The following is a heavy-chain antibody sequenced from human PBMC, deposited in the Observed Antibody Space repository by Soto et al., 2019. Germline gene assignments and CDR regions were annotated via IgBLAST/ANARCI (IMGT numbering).Heavy chain of an antibody. CDR3: ARGKRLAVAGTRWFDP. CDR1: GYTFTGYY. D-gene: IGHD6-19*01. J-gene: IGHJ5*02. V-gene: IGHV1-3*01. Sequence: ASVKVSCKASGYTFTGYYMHWVRQAPGQRLEWMGWINAGNGNTKYSQKFQGRVTITRDTSASTAYMELSSLRSEDTAVYYCARGKRLAVAGTRWFDPWGQGTLVTVSS. CDR2: INAGNGNT.